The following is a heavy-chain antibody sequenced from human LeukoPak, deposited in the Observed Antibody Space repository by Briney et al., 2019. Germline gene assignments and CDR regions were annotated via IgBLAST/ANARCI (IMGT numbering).Heavy chain of an antibody. D-gene: IGHD4-11*01. CDR3: ALRSTYSTNYYYMDV. CDR1: GGSISSGGYS. CDR2: IYYSGST. J-gene: IGHJ6*03. V-gene: IGHV4-30-4*07. Sequence: SETLSLTCAVSGGSISSGGYSWSWIRQPPGKGLEWIGYIYYSGSTYYNPSLKSRVTISVDTSKNQFSLKLSSVTAADTAVYYCALRSTYSTNYYYMDVWGKGTTVTVSS.